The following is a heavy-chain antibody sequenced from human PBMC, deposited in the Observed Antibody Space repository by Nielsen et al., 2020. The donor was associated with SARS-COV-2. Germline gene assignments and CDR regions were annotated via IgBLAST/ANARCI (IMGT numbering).Heavy chain of an antibody. Sequence: SETLSLTCTVSGVSISNYYWTWIRQPPGKGLEWIGYISTSGSTNFNPSLKSRVALSGDTSKNQFYLKLTSVTADDTAFYYCAGGQWLTRFAFWGQGMLVTVSS. CDR3: AGGQWLTRFAF. D-gene: IGHD6-19*01. CDR2: ISTSGST. J-gene: IGHJ4*02. CDR1: GVSISNYY. V-gene: IGHV4-4*08.